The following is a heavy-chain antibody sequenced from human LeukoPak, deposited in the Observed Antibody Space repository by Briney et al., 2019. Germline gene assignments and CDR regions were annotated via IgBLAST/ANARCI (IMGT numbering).Heavy chain of an antibody. CDR1: GGSFSGYY. Sequence: SETLSLTCAVYGGSFSGYYWSWIRQPPGKGLEWIGEINHSGSTNYNPSLKSRVTISVDTSKNQFSLKLSSVTAADTAVYYCARLTESVIAISYYFDYWGQGTLVTVSS. CDR3: ARLTESVIAISYYFDY. V-gene: IGHV4-34*01. D-gene: IGHD2-21*01. J-gene: IGHJ4*02. CDR2: INHSGST.